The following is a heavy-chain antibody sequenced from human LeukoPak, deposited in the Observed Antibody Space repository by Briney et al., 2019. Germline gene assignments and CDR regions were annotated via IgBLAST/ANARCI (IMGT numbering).Heavy chain of an antibody. Sequence: GGSLRLSCAASGFSFSIYWMTWVRQAPGKGLEWVANIKQDGTEKYYVDSVKGRFTISRDNVKNLLYLQMNSLRAEDTAVYHCARWGDSRRRMDVWGQGTTVTVSS. CDR2: IKQDGTEK. J-gene: IGHJ6*02. CDR1: GFSFSIYW. CDR3: ARWGDSRRRMDV. V-gene: IGHV3-7*03. D-gene: IGHD3-10*01.